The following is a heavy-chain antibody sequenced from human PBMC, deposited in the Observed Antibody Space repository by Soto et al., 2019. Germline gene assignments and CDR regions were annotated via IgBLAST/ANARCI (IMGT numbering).Heavy chain of an antibody. J-gene: IGHJ3*02. V-gene: IGHV3-9*01. CDR1: GFTFSSYA. CDR3: ARGGYYDSSGYYYGGAFDI. Sequence: SLRLSCAASGFTFSSYAMSWVRQAPGKGLECVSSISPNSGSIGYADSVRGRFTISRDNAKNSLYLQMNSLRVEDTALYYCARGGYYDSSGYYYGGAFDIWGQGTMVTVSS. CDR2: ISPNSGSI. D-gene: IGHD3-22*01.